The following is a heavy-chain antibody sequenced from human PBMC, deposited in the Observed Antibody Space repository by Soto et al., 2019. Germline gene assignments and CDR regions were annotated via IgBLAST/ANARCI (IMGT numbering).Heavy chain of an antibody. CDR3: AKRGPGGIVVVISATTGDFDY. J-gene: IGHJ4*02. CDR2: ISGGGGRT. Sequence: EVQLLESGGGLVHPGGSLRLSCAASGFTFSGYAMNWVRQAPGKGLEWVSGISGGGGRTYYADSVKGRFTISRDNSKNTLYLQLNSLRAEDTAVYYCAKRGPGGIVVVISATTGDFDYWGQGTLVTVSS. V-gene: IGHV3-23*01. D-gene: IGHD2-15*01. CDR1: GFTFSGYA.